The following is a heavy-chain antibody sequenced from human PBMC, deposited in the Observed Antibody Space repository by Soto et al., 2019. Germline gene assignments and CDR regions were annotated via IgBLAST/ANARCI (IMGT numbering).Heavy chain of an antibody. CDR1: GYTFTSYG. CDR3: ARAARGSKSGSYWNY. D-gene: IGHD1-26*01. V-gene: IGHV1-18*01. J-gene: IGHJ4*02. Sequence: ASVKVSCKASGYTFTSYGISWVRQAPGQGLEWMGGISAYNGNTNYAQKLQGRVTMTTDTSTSTAYMELRSLRTDDTAVYYCARAARGSKSGSYWNYWGQGTLVTVSS. CDR2: ISAYNGNT.